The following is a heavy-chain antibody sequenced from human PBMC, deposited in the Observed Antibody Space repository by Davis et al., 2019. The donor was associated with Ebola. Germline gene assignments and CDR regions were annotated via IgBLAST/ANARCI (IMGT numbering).Heavy chain of an antibody. Sequence: AASVKVSCKASGYTFTSYGISWVRQAPGQGLEWMGGIIPIFGTANYAQKFQGRVTITADESTSTAYMELSSLRSEDTAVYYCARNTPGYYYDSSGYDTYWYFDLWGRGTLVTVSS. CDR3: ARNTPGYYYDSSGYDTYWYFDL. CDR2: IIPIFGTA. CDR1: GYTFTSYG. V-gene: IGHV1-69*13. J-gene: IGHJ2*01. D-gene: IGHD3-22*01.